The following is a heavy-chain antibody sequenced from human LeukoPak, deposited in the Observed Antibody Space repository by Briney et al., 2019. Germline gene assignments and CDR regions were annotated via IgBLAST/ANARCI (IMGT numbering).Heavy chain of an antibody. CDR3: ARTYYYDSSGYDAFDI. CDR1: GFTFSSYW. Sequence: GGSLRLSCAASGFTFSSYWMSWVRQAPGKGLEWVANIKQDGSEKYYVDSVKGRFTTSRDNAKNSLYLQMNSLRAEDTAVYYCARTYYYDSSGYDAFDIWGQGTMVTVSS. CDR2: IKQDGSEK. V-gene: IGHV3-7*01. J-gene: IGHJ3*02. D-gene: IGHD3-22*01.